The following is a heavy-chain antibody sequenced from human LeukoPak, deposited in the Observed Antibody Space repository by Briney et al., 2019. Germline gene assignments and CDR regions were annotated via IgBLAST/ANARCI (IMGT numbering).Heavy chain of an antibody. CDR2: ISWSGGST. CDR1: GVTFSSYP. Sequence: GALWLTCAASGVTFSSYPVTWFGQAPGEGLEWVSSISWSGGSTYYADSVKGRSTISRDSAKHPPYVQMTSTSAEATAVYYCAKGGGGYSYGSHDYWGQRTVVTVSS. D-gene: IGHD5-18*01. V-gene: IGHV3-23*01. J-gene: IGHJ4*02. CDR3: AKGGGGYSYGSHDY.